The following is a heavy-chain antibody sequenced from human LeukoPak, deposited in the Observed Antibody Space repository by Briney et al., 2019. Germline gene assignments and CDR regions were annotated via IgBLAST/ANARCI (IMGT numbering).Heavy chain of an antibody. CDR3: ARDQVHYDFWSGYYYYFDY. J-gene: IGHJ4*02. D-gene: IGHD3-3*01. V-gene: IGHV3-7*01. CDR1: GFTFSSYW. Sequence: PGGSLRLSCATSGFTFSSYWMSWVRQAPGKGLEWVANIKQDGSEKYYVDSVKGRFTISRDNAKNSLYLQMNSLRAEDTAVYYCARDQVHYDFWSGYYYYFDYWGQGTLVTVSS. CDR2: IKQDGSEK.